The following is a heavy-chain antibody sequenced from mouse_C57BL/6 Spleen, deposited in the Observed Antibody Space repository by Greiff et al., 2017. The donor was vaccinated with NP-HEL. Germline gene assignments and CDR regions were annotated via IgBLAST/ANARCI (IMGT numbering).Heavy chain of an antibody. D-gene: IGHD1-1*01. Sequence: VQLQQPGAELVKPGASVKMSCKASGYTFTSYWITWVKQRPGQGLEWIGDIYPGSGSTNYNEKFKSKATLTVDTSSSTAYMQLSSLTSEGSAVYYCARSGRFFHYGSGYWYFDVWGTGTTVTVSS. CDR1: GYTFTSYW. V-gene: IGHV1-55*01. CDR2: IYPGSGST. J-gene: IGHJ1*03. CDR3: ARSGRFFHYGSGYWYFDV.